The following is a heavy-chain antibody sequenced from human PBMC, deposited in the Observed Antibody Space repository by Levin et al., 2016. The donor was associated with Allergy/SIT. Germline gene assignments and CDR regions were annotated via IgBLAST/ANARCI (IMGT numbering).Heavy chain of an antibody. D-gene: IGHD3-3*01. J-gene: IGHJ6*02. CDR2: INAGNGNT. CDR3: ARGRDFWSGYSHGMDV. Sequence: WVRQAPGQRLEWMGWINAGNGNTKYSQKFQGRVTITRDTSASTAYMELSSLRSEDTAVYYCARGRDFWSGYSHGMDVWGQGTTVTVSS. V-gene: IGHV1-3*01.